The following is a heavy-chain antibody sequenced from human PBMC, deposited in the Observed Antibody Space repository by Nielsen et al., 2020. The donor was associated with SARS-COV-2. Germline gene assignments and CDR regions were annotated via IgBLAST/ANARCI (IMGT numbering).Heavy chain of an antibody. CDR1: GGSISSGYY. J-gene: IGHJ2*01. Sequence: SETLSLTCTVSGGSISSGYYWSWLRRHPGQGLEWIGYMYYNGNTYYNPSLKSRVIISEDTSKDQFSLKLSPVTVADTAVYYCARKLGYCSSTSCNFDLWGRGALVTVSP. CDR2: MYYNGNT. V-gene: IGHV4-31*03. D-gene: IGHD2-2*01. CDR3: ARKLGYCSSTSCNFDL.